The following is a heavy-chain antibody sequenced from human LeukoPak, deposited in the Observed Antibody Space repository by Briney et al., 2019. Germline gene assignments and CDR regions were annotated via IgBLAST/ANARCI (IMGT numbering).Heavy chain of an antibody. CDR2: ISHDGSNK. D-gene: IGHD5-18*01. CDR3: ARADVDTTMAYFFDY. J-gene: IGHJ4*02. CDR1: GFTFSSYA. Sequence: GGSLRLSCAASGFTFSSYAMHWIRQAPGKGLEWVAVISHDGSNKYYADSVKGRFTISRDNSKNTLYLQMNSLRAEDTAVYYCARADVDTTMAYFFDYWGQGTLVTVSS. V-gene: IGHV3-30*04.